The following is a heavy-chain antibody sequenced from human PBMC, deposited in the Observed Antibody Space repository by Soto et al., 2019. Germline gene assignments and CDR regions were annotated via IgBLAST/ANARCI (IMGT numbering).Heavy chain of an antibody. CDR3: AKHTTFYFDSTGPGDYFDS. D-gene: IGHD3-22*01. V-gene: IGHV3-23*01. CDR1: GFTFSSNA. Sequence: PGGSLRLSCAASGFTFSSNAMSWVRRAPGKGLEWVSGITGSGGITDYADSVKGQFTISRDNSRNTLYLQMNYLRVEDTAVYFCAKHTTFYFDSTGPGDYFDSWGQGTVGTVS. CDR2: ITGSGGIT. J-gene: IGHJ4*02.